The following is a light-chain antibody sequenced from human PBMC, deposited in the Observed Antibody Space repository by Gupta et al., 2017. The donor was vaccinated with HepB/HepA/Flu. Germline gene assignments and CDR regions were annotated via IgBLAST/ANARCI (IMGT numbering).Light chain of an antibody. CDR3: AAWDDSRNALM. V-gene: IGLV1-44*01. Sequence: QSVLTQPPSASGTPGQRVTISCSGSSSNIGSNAVNWYQQLPGTAPRLVIYNNNQRPSGVPDRFSGSKSGTSASLAISGLQSEDEAGYYCAAWDDSRNALMFGVGTKLTVL. J-gene: IGLJ3*02. CDR2: NNN. CDR1: SSNIGSNA.